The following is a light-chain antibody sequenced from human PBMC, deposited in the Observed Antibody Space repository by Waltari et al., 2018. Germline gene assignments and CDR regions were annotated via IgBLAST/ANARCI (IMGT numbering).Light chain of an antibody. CDR2: QAS. CDR1: QSISIW. J-gene: IGKJ4*01. V-gene: IGKV1-5*03. Sequence: DIQMTQSPSTLSASVGDRVTITCRASQSISIWLAWYQQRPGKAPKPLIYQASTLESDVPSRFSGTGSGTEFTLTISSLQPDDFATYYCQQYYTYPLTFGGGTKVEIK. CDR3: QQYYTYPLT.